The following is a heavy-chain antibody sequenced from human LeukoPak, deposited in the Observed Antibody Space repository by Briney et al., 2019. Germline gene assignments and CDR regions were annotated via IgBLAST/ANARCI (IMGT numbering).Heavy chain of an antibody. CDR1: GYTFTSYY. J-gene: IGHJ6*02. CDR3: ASEGGYCSSTSCSRGTNNGMDV. Sequence: ASVKVSCKASGYTFTSYYMHWVRQAPGQGLEWMGIINPRGGSTSYAQKFQGRVTMSRDTSTSTVYMELSSLRSEDTAVYYCASEGGYCSSTSCSRGTNNGMDVWGQGTTVTVSS. V-gene: IGHV1-46*01. CDR2: INPRGGST. D-gene: IGHD2-2*03.